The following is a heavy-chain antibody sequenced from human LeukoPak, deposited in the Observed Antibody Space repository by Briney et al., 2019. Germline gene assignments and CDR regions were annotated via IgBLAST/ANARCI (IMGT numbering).Heavy chain of an antibody. D-gene: IGHD2-15*01. CDR2: IIPIFGTA. J-gene: IGHJ4*02. CDR1: GGTFSSYA. Sequence: ASVNVSCKASGGTFSSYAISWVRQAPGQGLEWMGGIIPIFGTANYAQKFQDRVTITADESTSTAYMELSSLRSEDTAVYYCARSGMVTSYYFDYWGQGTLVTVSS. V-gene: IGHV1-69*13. CDR3: ARSGMVTSYYFDY.